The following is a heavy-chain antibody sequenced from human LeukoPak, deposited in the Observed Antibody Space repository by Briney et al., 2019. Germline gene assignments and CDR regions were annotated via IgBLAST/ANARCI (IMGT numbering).Heavy chain of an antibody. CDR1: GFTFSSYS. CDR2: ISSSSSYI. D-gene: IGHD2/OR15-2a*01. J-gene: IGHJ6*03. Sequence: SGGSLRLSCAASGFTFSSYSINWVRQAPGKGLEWVSSISSSSSYIYYADSVKGRFTISRDNAKNSLYLQMNSLRAEDTAVYYCARRIGAYYYYYMDVWGKGTTVTISS. V-gene: IGHV3-21*01. CDR3: ARRIGAYYYYYMDV.